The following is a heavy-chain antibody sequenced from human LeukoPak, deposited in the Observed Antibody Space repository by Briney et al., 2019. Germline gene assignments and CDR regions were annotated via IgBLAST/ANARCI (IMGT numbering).Heavy chain of an antibody. CDR3: ARLLPGYYYYMDV. CDR1: GGSISGYY. D-gene: IGHD2-15*01. V-gene: IGHV4-59*01. Sequence: SETLSLTCNVSGGSISGYYWSWIRQPPGKGLEWIGYIYYSGSTNYNPSLKSRVTISVDTSKNQFSLKLSSVTAADTAVYYCARLLPGYYYYMDVWGKGTTVTVSS. J-gene: IGHJ6*03. CDR2: IYYSGST.